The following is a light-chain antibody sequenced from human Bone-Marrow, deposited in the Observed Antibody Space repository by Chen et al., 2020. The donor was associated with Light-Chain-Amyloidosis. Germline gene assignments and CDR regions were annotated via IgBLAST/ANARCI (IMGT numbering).Light chain of an antibody. CDR1: NIGSTS. CDR2: DDS. V-gene: IGLV3-21*02. J-gene: IGLJ3*02. Sequence: YVLTQPSSVSVAPGQTATIASGGNNIGSTSVHWYQQTPGQAPLLVVYDDSDRPSGIPERLAGSNSGNTATLTISRVEAGDEADYYCQVWDRSSDRPVFGGGTKLTVL. CDR3: QVWDRSSDRPV.